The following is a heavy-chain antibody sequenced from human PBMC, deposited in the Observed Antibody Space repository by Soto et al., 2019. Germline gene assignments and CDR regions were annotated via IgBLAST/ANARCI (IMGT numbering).Heavy chain of an antibody. V-gene: IGHV3-23*01. CDR1: GFTFSTYP. D-gene: IGHD4-4*01. J-gene: IGHJ6*02. CDR2: LSGSGIST. CDR3: VKPPVITASYYYYDMDV. Sequence: PGGSLRLSCAASGFTFSTYPMSWVRQAPGKGLEWVSGLSGSGISTYYTDSVKGRFTISRDNSKNTVFLQMNSLRDEDTAVYYCVKPPVITASYYYYDMDVWGQGTTVTVSS.